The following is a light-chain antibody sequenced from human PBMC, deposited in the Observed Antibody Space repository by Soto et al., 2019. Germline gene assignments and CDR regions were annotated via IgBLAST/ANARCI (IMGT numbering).Light chain of an antibody. V-gene: IGKV3-11*01. CDR2: DAS. CDR1: QSVSSY. Sequence: EIVLTQSPATLSLSPGERATLSCRVSQSVSSYLAWYQQKPGQAPRLLIYDASNRATGIPARFSGSGSGTDFTLTISSLEPEDFAVYYCQQRSNCLFGPGTKVDIK. J-gene: IGKJ3*01. CDR3: QQRSNCL.